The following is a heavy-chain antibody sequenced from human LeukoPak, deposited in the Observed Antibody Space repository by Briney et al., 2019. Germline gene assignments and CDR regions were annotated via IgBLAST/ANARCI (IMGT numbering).Heavy chain of an antibody. Sequence: GGSLRLSYAASGFTFSSNAMSWVRQAPGKGLEWVSAITGGGGSTHYADSVKGRFTISRDNSKNTLYLRMDSLRAEDTALYYCAKLKWLTTGNFDYWGQGTLVTVSS. J-gene: IGHJ4*02. CDR3: AKLKWLTTGNFDY. D-gene: IGHD5-12*01. V-gene: IGHV3-23*01. CDR1: GFTFSSNA. CDR2: ITGGGGST.